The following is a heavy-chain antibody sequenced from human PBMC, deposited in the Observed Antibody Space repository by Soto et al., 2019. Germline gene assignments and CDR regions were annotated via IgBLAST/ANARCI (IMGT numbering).Heavy chain of an antibody. V-gene: IGHV4-31*03. D-gene: IGHD2-2*01. CDR1: GGSISSGGYY. CDR2: IYYSGST. J-gene: IGHJ5*02. Sequence: SETLSLTCTVSGGSISSGGYYWSWIRQHPGKGLEWIGYIYYSGSTYYNPSLKSRVTISVDTSKNQFSLKLSSVTAADTAVYYCARGDPQDIVVVPATFDPWGQGTLVTVSS. CDR3: ARGDPQDIVVVPATFDP.